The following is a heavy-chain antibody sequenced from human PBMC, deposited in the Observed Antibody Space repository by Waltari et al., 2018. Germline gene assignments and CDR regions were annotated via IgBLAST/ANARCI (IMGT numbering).Heavy chain of an antibody. CDR3: ARVWAAAGTGIDY. CDR2: SNHSGST. Sequence: QVQLQQWGAGLLKPSETLSLTCAVYGGSFSGYYWSWIRQPPGKGLEWIGESNHSGSTNYNPCLKSRVTISVDTSKKQFSLKLSSVTAADTAVYYCARVWAAAGTGIDYWGQGTLVTVSS. J-gene: IGHJ4*02. V-gene: IGHV4-34*01. D-gene: IGHD6-13*01. CDR1: GGSFSGYY.